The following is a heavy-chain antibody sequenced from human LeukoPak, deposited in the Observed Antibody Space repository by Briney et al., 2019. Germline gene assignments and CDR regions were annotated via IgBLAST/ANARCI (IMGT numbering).Heavy chain of an antibody. D-gene: IGHD2-15*01. CDR2: IYYSGST. J-gene: IGHJ4*02. CDR1: GGSISSGDYY. CDR3: AREVGYNGDDY. V-gene: IGHV4-30-4*01. Sequence: PSETLSLTCTVSGGSISSGDYYWSWIRQPPGRGLEWIGYIYYSGSTCYNPSLKSRVTISVDTSKNQFSLKLSSVTAADTAVYYCAREVGYNGDDYWGQGTLVTVSS.